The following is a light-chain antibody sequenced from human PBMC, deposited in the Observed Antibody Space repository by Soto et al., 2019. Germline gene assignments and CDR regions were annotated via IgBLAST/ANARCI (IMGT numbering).Light chain of an antibody. CDR1: NIGGRS. Sequence: SYELTQPPSVSVAPGETARITCGGSNIGGRSVHWYQQKPGQAPVLIIYYDTDRPSGIPERFSGSNSGNTATLTISRVEAGDEADYYCQVWDPSSDPYAVFGGDTQLTVL. CDR2: YDT. CDR3: QVWDPSSDPYAV. J-gene: IGLJ7*01. V-gene: IGLV3-21*04.